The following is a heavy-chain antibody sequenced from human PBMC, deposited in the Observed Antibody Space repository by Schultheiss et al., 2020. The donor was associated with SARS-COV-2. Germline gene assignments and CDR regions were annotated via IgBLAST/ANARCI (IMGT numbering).Heavy chain of an antibody. CDR2: IYYTGGT. Sequence: SETLSLSCSVSGGSISGNNWSWIRQPPGRGLEYIGSIYYTGGTNYSPSLKSRVTISIDTSNSQFSLELTSVTAADTAVYYCAREGAAAAPDYWGQGTLVTVSS. V-gene: IGHV4-59*01. J-gene: IGHJ4*02. CDR3: AREGAAAAPDY. CDR1: GGSISGNN. D-gene: IGHD6-13*01.